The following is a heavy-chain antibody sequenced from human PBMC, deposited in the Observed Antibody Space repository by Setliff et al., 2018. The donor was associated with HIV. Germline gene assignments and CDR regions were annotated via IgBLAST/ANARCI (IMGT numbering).Heavy chain of an antibody. Sequence: GESLKISCAASGFAFDDYTMHWVRQAPGKGLEWVAIISWVGGSTYYADSVEGRFTIPRDNSKNSLYLQMNSLRTEDTALYYCVKDRTIFGVVLAYFDYWGQGTLVTVSS. CDR2: ISWVGGST. V-gene: IGHV3-43*01. CDR3: VKDRTIFGVVLAYFDY. CDR1: GFAFDDYT. J-gene: IGHJ4*02. D-gene: IGHD3-3*01.